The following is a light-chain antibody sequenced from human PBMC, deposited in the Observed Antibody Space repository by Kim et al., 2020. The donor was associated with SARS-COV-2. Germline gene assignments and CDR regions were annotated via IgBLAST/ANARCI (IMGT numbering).Light chain of an antibody. V-gene: IGLV2-14*03. CDR2: DVS. CDR1: SSDVGGYNY. Sequence: GQSVTISCTGTSSDVGGYNYVSWYQQHPGKAPKLMIYDVSKRPSGVSNRFSGSKSGNTASLTISGLQAEDEADYYCSSYTSSSTLVFGGGTKVTVL. CDR3: SSYTSSSTLV. J-gene: IGLJ3*02.